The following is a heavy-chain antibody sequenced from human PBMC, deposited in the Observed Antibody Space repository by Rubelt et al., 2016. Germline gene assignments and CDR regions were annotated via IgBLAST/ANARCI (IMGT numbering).Heavy chain of an antibody. Sequence: QITLKESGPTLVKPTQTLTLTCTFSGFSLSSTGVGVGWIRQPPGKALEWLALIYWDDDKRYSLSLNNRLTIIKDTSKNQVVLSVTNRDPVDTGTYYCALRGSPTRGFDYWGQGTLVTVSS. CDR2: IYWDDDK. J-gene: IGHJ4*02. V-gene: IGHV2-5*02. D-gene: IGHD1-26*01. CDR1: GFSLSSTGVG. CDR3: ALRGSPTRGFDY.